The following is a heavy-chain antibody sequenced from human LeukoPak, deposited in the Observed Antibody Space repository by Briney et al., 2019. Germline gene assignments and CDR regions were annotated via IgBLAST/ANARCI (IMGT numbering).Heavy chain of an antibody. D-gene: IGHD3-22*01. Sequence: GGSLRLSCAASGFTFSSYSMNWVRQAPGKGLEWVSSISSSSSYIYYADSVKGRFTISRDNAKNSLYLQMNSLRAEDTAVYYCARIDTYYYDSSGYYPDYWGQGTLVTVSS. CDR2: ISSSSSYI. J-gene: IGHJ4*02. CDR1: GFTFSSYS. V-gene: IGHV3-21*01. CDR3: ARIDTYYYDSSGYYPDY.